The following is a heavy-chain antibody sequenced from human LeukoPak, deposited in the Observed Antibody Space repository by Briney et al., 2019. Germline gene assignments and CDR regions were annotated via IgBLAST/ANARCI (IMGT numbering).Heavy chain of an antibody. D-gene: IGHD3-22*01. CDR3: ARDGDSSGYGRYKYYFDY. CDR2: ITSSSSYI. Sequence: PGVSLRLSCAASGFTFSGYTMNWIRQAPGKGLEWVSSITSSSSYIYYADSVKGRFTISRDNAKNSLFLQMNSLRAEDTAVYYCARDGDSSGYGRYKYYFDYWGQGTLVTVSS. J-gene: IGHJ4*02. V-gene: IGHV3-21*01. CDR1: GFTFSGYT.